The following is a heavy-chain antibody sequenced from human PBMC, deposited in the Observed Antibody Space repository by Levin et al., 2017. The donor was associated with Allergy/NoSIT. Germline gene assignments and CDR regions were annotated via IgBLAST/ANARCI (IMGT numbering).Heavy chain of an antibody. CDR3: ARWYYYGSGSYYNSYYYYMDV. J-gene: IGHJ6*03. Sequence: SETLSLTCAVSGGSISSSNWWSWVRQPPGKGLEWIGEIYHSGSTNYNPSLKSRVTISVDKSKNQFSLKLSSVTAADTAVYYCARWYYYGSGSYYNSYYYYMDVWGKGTTVTVSS. CDR2: IYHSGST. V-gene: IGHV4-4*02. D-gene: IGHD3-10*01. CDR1: GGSISSSNW.